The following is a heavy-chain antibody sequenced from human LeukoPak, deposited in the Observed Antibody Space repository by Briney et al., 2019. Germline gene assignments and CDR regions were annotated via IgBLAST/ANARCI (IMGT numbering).Heavy chain of an antibody. CDR3: AGASAHWSDY. CDR2: IRAYNGNT. Sequence: VASVKVSCKASAYTFTNYGISWVRQAPGQGLEWMGWIRAYNGNTNYEQKVQGRVTMTTDTSTSTAYMELRSLTSDDTAVYYCAGASAHWSDYWGQGTLVTVSS. D-gene: IGHD2-8*02. J-gene: IGHJ4*02. V-gene: IGHV1-18*01. CDR1: AYTFTNYG.